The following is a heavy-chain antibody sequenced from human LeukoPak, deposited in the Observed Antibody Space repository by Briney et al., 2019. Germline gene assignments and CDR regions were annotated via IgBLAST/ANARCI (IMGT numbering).Heavy chain of an antibody. CDR3: ARANYHGSGSYCDY. CDR1: GGTFSSYA. Sequence: SVTVSCKASGGTFSSYAISWVRQAPGQGLEWVGGIIPIFGTANYAQKLQGRVTMTTDTSTTTAYMELRSLRSGDTAVYYCARANYHGSGSYCDYWGQGTLVTVSS. V-gene: IGHV1-69*05. J-gene: IGHJ4*02. CDR2: IIPIFGTA. D-gene: IGHD3-10*01.